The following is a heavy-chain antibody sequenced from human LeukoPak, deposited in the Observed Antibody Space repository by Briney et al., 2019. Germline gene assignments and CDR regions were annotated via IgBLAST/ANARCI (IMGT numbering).Heavy chain of an antibody. Sequence: GRSLRLSCAASGFTFSSYAMHWVRQAPGKGLGWVAVISYDGSNKYYADSVKGRFTISRDNSKNTLYLQMNSLRAEDTAVYYCARDGGRFRVAVNYYYYGMDVWGKGTTVTVSS. J-gene: IGHJ6*04. CDR2: ISYDGSNK. CDR3: ARDGGRFRVAVNYYYYGMDV. CDR1: GFTFSSYA. D-gene: IGHD2-15*01. V-gene: IGHV3-30*04.